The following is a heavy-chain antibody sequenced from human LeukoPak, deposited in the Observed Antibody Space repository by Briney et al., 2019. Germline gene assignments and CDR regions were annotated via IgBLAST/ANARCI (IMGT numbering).Heavy chain of an antibody. CDR3: ARVPPDILAEDYFDY. CDR1: GYSISSGYY. CDR2: IYHSGST. Sequence: KPSETLSLTCTVSGYSISSGYYWGWIRQPPGKGLEWIGSIYHSGSTYYNPSLKSRVTISVDTSKNQFSLKLSSVTAADTAVYYCARVPPDILAEDYFDYWGQGTLVTVSS. V-gene: IGHV4-38-2*02. D-gene: IGHD3-9*01. J-gene: IGHJ4*02.